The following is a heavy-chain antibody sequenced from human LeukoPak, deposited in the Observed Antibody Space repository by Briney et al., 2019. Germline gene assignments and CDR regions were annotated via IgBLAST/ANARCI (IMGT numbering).Heavy chain of an antibody. CDR3: ARHERGSYFDY. J-gene: IGHJ4*02. Sequence: SETLSLTCTVSGGSISSYYWSWIRQPPGKGLEWIGYIYYSGTTNYDPSLKSRVTISVDTSKDQFSLKLTSVTAADTAVYYCARHERGSYFDYWGQGTLVTVSS. CDR2: IYYSGTT. CDR1: GGSISSYY. V-gene: IGHV4-59*08. D-gene: IGHD1-26*01.